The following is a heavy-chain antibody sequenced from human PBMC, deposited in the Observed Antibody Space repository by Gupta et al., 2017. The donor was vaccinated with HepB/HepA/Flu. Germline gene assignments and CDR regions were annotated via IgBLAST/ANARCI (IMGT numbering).Heavy chain of an antibody. CDR3: VTSSISYDTFDI. CDR1: GGSLTSGGYY. V-gene: IGHV4-31*03. Sequence: QVQLQESGPGLVEPYQTLSLTCTVSGGSLTSGGYYWSWVRQLPGKGLEFIGFIYSSGSTYSNPSLKSRVTITIETAENQFSLKLRSLTXAXTAVYYXVTSSISYDTFDIWGQGTKVTVSS. CDR2: IYSSGST. J-gene: IGHJ3*02. D-gene: IGHD2-15*01.